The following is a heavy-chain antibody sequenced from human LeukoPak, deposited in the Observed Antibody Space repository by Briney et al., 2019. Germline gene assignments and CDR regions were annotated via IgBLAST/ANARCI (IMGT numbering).Heavy chain of an antibody. CDR3: ATDRHDFWSGYHH. J-gene: IGHJ5*02. V-gene: IGHV1-24*01. CDR2: FKPEDAEI. Sequence: ASVKVSCKVSGSTLNKLSMHWVRQTPGKGLEWMGGFKPEDAEIISAQKFQGRVTMTEDTSTDTAYMELSSLRSEDTAVYYCATDRHDFWSGYHHWGQGTLVTVSS. D-gene: IGHD3-3*01. CDR1: GSTLNKLS.